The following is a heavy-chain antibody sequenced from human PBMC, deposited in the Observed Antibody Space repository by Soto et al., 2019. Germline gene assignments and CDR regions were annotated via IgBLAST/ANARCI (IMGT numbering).Heavy chain of an antibody. D-gene: IGHD3-9*01. CDR2: MNPNSGNT. Sequence: QVQLVQSGAEVKKPGASVKVSCKASGYTFTSYDINWVRQATGQGLEWMGWMNPNSGNTGYAQKFQGRVTMTRNTSINTAYKEPDSLKSEDTAVYFWVGGTNYDILTGYYYGMDVWGQGTTVTVSS. CDR1: GYTFTSYD. CDR3: VGGTNYDILTGYYYGMDV. J-gene: IGHJ6*02. V-gene: IGHV1-8*01.